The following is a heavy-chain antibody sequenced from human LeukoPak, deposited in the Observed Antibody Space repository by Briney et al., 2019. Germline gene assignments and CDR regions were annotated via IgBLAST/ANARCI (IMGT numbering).Heavy chain of an antibody. D-gene: IGHD2-15*01. Sequence: ASVKVSCKASGYMFTNFGITWLRQAPGLGLEWLGWISPYNGDTNYAQKLQGRVTMTIDMSTTTAYMHLRTLRTAEPAVYYCARVGYWDSVNCNPRDSWGQGTRVSVS. CDR2: ISPYNGDT. CDR3: ARVGYWDSVNCNPRDS. J-gene: IGHJ5*01. V-gene: IGHV1-18*01. CDR1: GYMFTNFG.